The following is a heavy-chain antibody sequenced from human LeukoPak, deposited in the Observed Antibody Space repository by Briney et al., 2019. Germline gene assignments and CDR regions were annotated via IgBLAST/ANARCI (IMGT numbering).Heavy chain of an antibody. CDR1: SGSISGYF. V-gene: IGHV4-4*07. D-gene: IGHD6-25*01. J-gene: IGHJ4*02. Sequence: PSETLSLTCTVSSGSISGYFWNWIRQPAGKGLEWIGRIYTSGSTNYNPSLKSRVTISVDTSKNQFSLKLSSVTAADTAVYYCASQRRDGQDYWGQGTLVTVSS. CDR2: IYTSGST. CDR3: ASQRRDGQDY.